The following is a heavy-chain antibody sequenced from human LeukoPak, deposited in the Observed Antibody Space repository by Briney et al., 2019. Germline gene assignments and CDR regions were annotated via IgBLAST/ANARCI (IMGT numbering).Heavy chain of an antibody. D-gene: IGHD3-16*01. CDR2: VYPGDSDT. CDR3: ARGGSPGRLDY. V-gene: IGHV5-51*01. CDR1: GYSFTPYW. Sequence: GESLKISCQGSGYSFTPYWIAWVRQVPGRALEWMGIVYPGDSDTRYSPSFEGQVTFSADKSINTAYLQWNSLKASDTAIYYCARGGSPGRLDYWGQGTLVTVSS. J-gene: IGHJ4*02.